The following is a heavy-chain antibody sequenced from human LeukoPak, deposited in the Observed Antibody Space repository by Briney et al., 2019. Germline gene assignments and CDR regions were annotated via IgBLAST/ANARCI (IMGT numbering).Heavy chain of an antibody. V-gene: IGHV3-7*01. J-gene: IGHJ4*02. CDR3: ARTRSSGYWTFDY. CDR2: IKQDGSER. D-gene: IGHD3-22*01. Sequence: GGSLRLSCAASGFTFSGFSMSWVRQSPTKGLEWVANIKQDGSERYYVDSVKGRFTISRDNTKNSLYLQMNGLRAGDTAVYYCARTRSSGYWTFDYWGQGILVTVSS. CDR1: GFTFSGFS.